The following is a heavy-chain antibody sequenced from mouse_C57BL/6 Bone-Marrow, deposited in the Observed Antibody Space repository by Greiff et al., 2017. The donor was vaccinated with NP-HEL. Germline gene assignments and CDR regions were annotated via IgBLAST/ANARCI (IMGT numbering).Heavy chain of an antibody. Sequence: EVKLMESGGGLVQPGESLKLSCESNEYEFPSHDMSWVRKTPEKRLELVAAINSDGGSTYYPDTMARRFIISRDNTKKTLYLQMSSLRSEDTAVYYCARVYGAFWYFDVWGTGTTVTVSS. CDR2: INSDGGST. D-gene: IGHD1-1*01. V-gene: IGHV5-2*01. J-gene: IGHJ1*03. CDR1: EYEFPSHD. CDR3: ARVYGAFWYFDV.